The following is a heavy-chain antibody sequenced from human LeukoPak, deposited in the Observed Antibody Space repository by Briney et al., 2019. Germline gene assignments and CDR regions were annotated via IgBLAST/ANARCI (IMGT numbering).Heavy chain of an antibody. V-gene: IGHV4-61*05. CDR1: GGSISSSSYF. Sequence: SEALSLTCTVFGGSISSSSYFWSWIRQPPGKGLEWIGYIYYSGSTNYNPSLKSRVTMSVDTSKNQFSLKLSSVTAADTAVYYCARIDRAVAATIDYWGQGTLVTVSS. J-gene: IGHJ4*02. CDR3: ARIDRAVAATIDY. CDR2: IYYSGST. D-gene: IGHD6-19*01.